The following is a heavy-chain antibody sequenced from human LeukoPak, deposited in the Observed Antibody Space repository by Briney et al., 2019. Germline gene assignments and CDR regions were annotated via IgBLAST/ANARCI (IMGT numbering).Heavy chain of an antibody. CDR2: IKEDGSEK. J-gene: IGHJ4*02. CDR3: ARDYTGGWDDY. CDR1: GFTFRKHW. D-gene: IGHD7-27*01. Sequence: PGESLRLSCAADGFTFRKHWMSWVRQAMGKGLECVAKIKEDGSEKHYVDSVKGRFTISRDNTKNSLYLQMNSLRAEDTAVYYCARDYTGGWDDYWGQGTLVIVSS. V-gene: IGHV3-7*01.